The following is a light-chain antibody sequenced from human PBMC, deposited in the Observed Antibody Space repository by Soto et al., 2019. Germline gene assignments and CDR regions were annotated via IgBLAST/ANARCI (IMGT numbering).Light chain of an antibody. Sequence: DIQMTQSPSTLSASVGERVTITCRASQSISSWLAWYQQKPGKAPKLLIYDASSLESGVPSRFSGSGSGTEFTLTIRSLQPDDFATYYCQQYNSYLLTFGGGTKVAI. V-gene: IGKV1-5*01. CDR1: QSISSW. CDR3: QQYNSYLLT. J-gene: IGKJ4*01. CDR2: DAS.